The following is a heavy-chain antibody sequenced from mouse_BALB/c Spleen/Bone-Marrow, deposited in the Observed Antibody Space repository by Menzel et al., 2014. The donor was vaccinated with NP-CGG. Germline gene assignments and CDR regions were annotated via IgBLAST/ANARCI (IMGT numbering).Heavy chain of an antibody. CDR2: IWGDGST. V-gene: IGHV2-6-7*01. D-gene: IGHD2-4*01. Sequence: VKLVESGPGLVAPSQSLSITCTVSGFSLTGYGVSWVRQSPGKGLEWLGMIWGDGSTDYNSALKSRLSISRDNSKSXVFLKMNSLQTDDTARYYCARDSFLITRALDYWGQGTSVTVSS. CDR1: GFSLTGYG. J-gene: IGHJ4*01. CDR3: ARDSFLITRALDY.